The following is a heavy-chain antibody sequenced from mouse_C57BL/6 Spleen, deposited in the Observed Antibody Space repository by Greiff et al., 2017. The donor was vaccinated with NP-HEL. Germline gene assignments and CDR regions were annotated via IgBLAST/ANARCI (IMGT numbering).Heavy chain of an antibody. V-gene: IGHV3-6*01. CDR1: GYSITSGYY. CDR2: ISYDGSN. Sequence: LQESGPGLVKPSQSLSLTCSVTGYSITSGYYWNWIRQFPGNKLEWMGYISYDGSNNYNPSLKNRISITRDTSKNQFFLKLNSVTTEDTATYYCARRGRGVDYWGQGTTLTVSS. J-gene: IGHJ2*01. D-gene: IGHD3-3*01. CDR3: ARRGRGVDY.